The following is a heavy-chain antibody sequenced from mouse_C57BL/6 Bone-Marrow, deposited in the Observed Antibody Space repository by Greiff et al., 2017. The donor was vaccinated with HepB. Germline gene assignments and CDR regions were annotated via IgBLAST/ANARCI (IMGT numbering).Heavy chain of an antibody. CDR3: ALDSSGDGGVFDY. V-gene: IGHV1-82*01. CDR1: GYAFSSSW. CDR2: IYPGDGDT. Sequence: VQLQQSGPELVKPGASVKISCKASGYAFSSSWMNWVKQRPGKGLEWIGRIYPGDGDTNYNGKFKGKATLTADKSSSTAYMQLSSLTSEDSAVYFCALDSSGDGGVFDYWGQGTTLTVSA. J-gene: IGHJ2*01. D-gene: IGHD3-2*02.